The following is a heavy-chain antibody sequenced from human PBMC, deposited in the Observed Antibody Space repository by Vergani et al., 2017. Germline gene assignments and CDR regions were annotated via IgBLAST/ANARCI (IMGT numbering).Heavy chain of an antibody. V-gene: IGHV3-30*02. CDR3: AKAGIAVADTFDY. CDR1: GFTLSNYD. CDR2: IQFDGSNQ. D-gene: IGHD6-19*01. J-gene: IGHJ4*02. Sequence: QVQLVESGGGVVQRGGSLRLSCATSGFTLSNYDMQWIRQGPGKGLEFVAFIQFDGSNQYYADSVKGRFTLSRDNSKNTLYLQMNSLRAEDTAVYYCAKAGIAVADTFDYWGQGTLVTVSS.